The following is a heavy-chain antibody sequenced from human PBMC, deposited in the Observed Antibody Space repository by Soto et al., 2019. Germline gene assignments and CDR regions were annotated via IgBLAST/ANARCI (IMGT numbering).Heavy chain of an antibody. Sequence: RGESLKISCKGSGYSFTSYWISWVRQMPGKGLEWMGRIDPSDSYTNYSPSFQGHVTISADKSISTAYLQWSSLKASDTAMYYCARQERDGYMSYGMDVWGQGTTVTVSS. D-gene: IGHD5-12*01. J-gene: IGHJ6*02. CDR1: GYSFTSYW. CDR2: IDPSDSYT. CDR3: ARQERDGYMSYGMDV. V-gene: IGHV5-10-1*01.